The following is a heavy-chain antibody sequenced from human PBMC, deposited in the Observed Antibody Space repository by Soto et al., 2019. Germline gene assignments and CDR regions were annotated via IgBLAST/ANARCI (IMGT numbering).Heavy chain of an antibody. D-gene: IGHD3-3*01. CDR1: GGTFSSYA. CDR3: AGGESGVVIIDPPYGMDV. Sequence: SVKVSCKASGGTFSSYAISWVRQAPGQGLEWMGGIIPIFGTANYAQKVQGRVTITADERTSTAYMELSSLRSEDMAVYYCAGGESGVVIIDPPYGMDVWGQGTTVTVSS. CDR2: IIPIFGTA. V-gene: IGHV1-69*13. J-gene: IGHJ6*02.